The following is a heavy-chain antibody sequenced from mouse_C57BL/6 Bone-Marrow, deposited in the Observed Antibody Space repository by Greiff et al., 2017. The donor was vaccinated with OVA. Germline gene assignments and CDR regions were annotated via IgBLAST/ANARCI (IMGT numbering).Heavy chain of an antibody. J-gene: IGHJ1*03. Sequence: EVKVVESGGDLVKPGGSLKLSCAASGFTFSSYGMSWVRQTPDKRLEWVATISSGGSYTYYPDSVKGRFTISRDNAKNTLYLQMSSLKSEDTAMYYCARQPLTGTRYFGVWGTGTTVAVSS. CDR1: GFTFSSYG. CDR3: ARQPLTGTRYFGV. V-gene: IGHV5-6*01. CDR2: ISSGGSYT. D-gene: IGHD4-1*01.